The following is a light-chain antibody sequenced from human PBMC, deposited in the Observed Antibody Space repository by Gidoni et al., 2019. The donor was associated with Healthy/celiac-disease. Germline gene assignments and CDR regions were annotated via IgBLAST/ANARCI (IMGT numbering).Light chain of an antibody. J-gene: IGKJ1*01. CDR3: QQSSNWPRT. CDR2: DAS. CDR1: QSVSSY. V-gene: IGKV3-11*01. Sequence: IVFTQSPATLSLSPWERATLSCRASQSVSSYLAWYKQKPGQTPRLLLYDASNRATGIPARFSGSGSGTDFTLNISSLEHEDFAVYYCQQSSNWPRTFGQGTKVEIK.